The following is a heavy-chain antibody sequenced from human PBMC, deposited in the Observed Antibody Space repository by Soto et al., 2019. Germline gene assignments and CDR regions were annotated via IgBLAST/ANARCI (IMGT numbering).Heavy chain of an antibody. CDR3: ARTNYDSSCFYLDY. Sequence: SKTLTCTCTVSVGSMRSYCWRWIREPPGQRLEWIRNIYFSWRTYHNLSLKSRVTISVDTSKNQFSLKLSSVTAAYAAVYYCARTNYDSSCFYLDYWGQGALVTVS. CDR1: VGSMRSYC. D-gene: IGHD3-22*01. CDR2: IYFSWRT. J-gene: IGHJ4*02. V-gene: IGHV4-59*08.